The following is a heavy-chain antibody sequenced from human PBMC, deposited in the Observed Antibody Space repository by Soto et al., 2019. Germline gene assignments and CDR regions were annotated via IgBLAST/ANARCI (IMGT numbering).Heavy chain of an antibody. CDR3: ARDNIAAAGYDYYYYYMDV. D-gene: IGHD6-13*01. CDR1: GFTFDDYG. J-gene: IGHJ6*03. CDR2: INWNGGST. Sequence: EVQLVESGGGVVRPGGSLRLSCAASGFTFDDYGMSWVRQAPGKGLEWVSGINWNGGSTGYADSVKGRFTISRDNAKNSPYLQMNSLRAEDTALYHCARDNIAAAGYDYYYYYMDVWGKGTTVTVSS. V-gene: IGHV3-20*01.